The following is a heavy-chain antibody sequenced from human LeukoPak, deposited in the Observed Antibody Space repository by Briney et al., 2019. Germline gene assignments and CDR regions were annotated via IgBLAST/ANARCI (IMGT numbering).Heavy chain of an antibody. Sequence: SGGSLRLSCAASGFTLSSYAMSWVRQSPGKGLEWVSAISGSGGSTYCADSVKGRFTISRDNSKNTLYLQMNSLRAEDTAVYYCAKDLYSSGSNWFDPWGQGTLVTVSS. CDR2: ISGSGGST. CDR3: AKDLYSSGSNWFDP. CDR1: GFTLSSYA. J-gene: IGHJ5*02. V-gene: IGHV3-23*01. D-gene: IGHD6-19*01.